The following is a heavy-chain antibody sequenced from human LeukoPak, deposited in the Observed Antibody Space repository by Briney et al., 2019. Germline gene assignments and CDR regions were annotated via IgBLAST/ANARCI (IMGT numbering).Heavy chain of an antibody. V-gene: IGHV1-18*01. CDR1: GYIFTTYS. Sequence: GASVKVSCKASGYIFTTYSISWVRQAPGQGLEWMGWISTYNGNSNYAQKLQDRVTMTTDTSTATAYLDLRNLRSDDTAVYYCARAGGWAREDYKGDAFDIWGQGTIVTVSS. CDR3: ARAGGWAREDYKGDAFDI. J-gene: IGHJ3*02. CDR2: ISTYNGNS. D-gene: IGHD6-19*01.